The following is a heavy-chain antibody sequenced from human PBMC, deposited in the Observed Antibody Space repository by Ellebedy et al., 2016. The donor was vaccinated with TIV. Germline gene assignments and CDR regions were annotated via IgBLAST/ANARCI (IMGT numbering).Heavy chain of an antibody. Sequence: MPSETLSLTCTVSGASISSTTHYWGRIRQPPAMGLEWIASVYYSVSAHYNPSLKSRVTVSLDMSKNRFSLNLTSVTAADTAIYYCARDATMIRGRYFDYWGQGTPVTVSS. J-gene: IGHJ4*02. CDR2: VYYSVSA. V-gene: IGHV4-39*07. CDR1: GASISSTTHY. CDR3: ARDATMIRGRYFDY. D-gene: IGHD3-10*01.